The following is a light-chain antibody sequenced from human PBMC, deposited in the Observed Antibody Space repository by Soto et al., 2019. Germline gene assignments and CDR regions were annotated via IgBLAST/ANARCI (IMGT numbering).Light chain of an antibody. V-gene: IGKV3-20*01. CDR2: GIS. CDR1: HTISSSY. Sequence: EIVLTQSPGTLSLSPGERATLSCSASHTISSSYLAWYQQKPGQAPRLLMYGISRRATGIPDRFSGSGSGTDFTLTTTRLEPEDFAVYYCQQYVTSSPRTFGQGTKVEI. CDR3: QQYVTSSPRT. J-gene: IGKJ1*01.